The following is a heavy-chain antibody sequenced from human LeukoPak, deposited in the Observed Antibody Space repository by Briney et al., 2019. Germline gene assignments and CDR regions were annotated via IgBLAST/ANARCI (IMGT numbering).Heavy chain of an antibody. CDR1: GGSISSYY. J-gene: IGHJ6*03. CDR3: ARDMGEAITMVRGVITTYYYYYMDV. Sequence: TSETLSLTCTVSGGSISSYYWSWIRQPAGKGLEWIGRIYTSGSTNYNPSLKSRVTMSVDTSKNQFSLKLSSVTAADTAVYYCARDMGEAITMVRGVITTYYYYYMDVWGKGTTVTISS. V-gene: IGHV4-4*07. D-gene: IGHD3-10*01. CDR2: IYTSGST.